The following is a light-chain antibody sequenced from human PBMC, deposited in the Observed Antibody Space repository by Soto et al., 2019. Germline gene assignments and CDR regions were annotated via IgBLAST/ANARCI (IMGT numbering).Light chain of an antibody. Sequence: DIQMTQSPSSLSSSVGDRVTITCRASQTINKNLNWYQQKPGQAPNLLIYSASDFQSGVHSRFSGSGSGTEFTLTISGLQPEDFATYYCQQSFRTPYTFGQGTDLDI. CDR1: QTINKN. J-gene: IGKJ2*01. CDR3: QQSFRTPYT. V-gene: IGKV1-39*01. CDR2: SAS.